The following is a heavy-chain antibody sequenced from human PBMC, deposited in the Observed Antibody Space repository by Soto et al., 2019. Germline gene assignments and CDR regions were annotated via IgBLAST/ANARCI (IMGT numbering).Heavy chain of an antibody. J-gene: IGHJ5*02. CDR1: GYTFSQYA. D-gene: IGHD6-19*01. V-gene: IGHV3-23*01. Sequence: EAQLLESGGGLVQPGGSLRLSCAASGYTFSQYAMIWVRQAPGQGLDWVAGVSRSGAATYYADSVKGRFTISRDNSKNTLSLQMNSLRAEDTALYYCAKGSGEVPTNWFDPWGQGTLVTVSS. CDR3: AKGSGEVPTNWFDP. CDR2: VSRSGAAT.